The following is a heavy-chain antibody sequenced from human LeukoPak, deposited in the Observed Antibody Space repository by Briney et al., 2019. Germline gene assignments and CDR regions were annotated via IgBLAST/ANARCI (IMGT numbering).Heavy chain of an antibody. D-gene: IGHD1-26*01. V-gene: IGHV4-34*01. CDR3: ARDGIGAGWYFDL. Sequence: SETLSLTCAVYGGSFSGYYWSWIRQPPGKGLEWIGEINHSGSTNYNPSLKSRVTISVDTSKNQFSLKLNSVTAADTAVYYCARDGIGAGWYFDLWGRGTRVTVSS. J-gene: IGHJ2*01. CDR2: INHSGST. CDR1: GGSFSGYY.